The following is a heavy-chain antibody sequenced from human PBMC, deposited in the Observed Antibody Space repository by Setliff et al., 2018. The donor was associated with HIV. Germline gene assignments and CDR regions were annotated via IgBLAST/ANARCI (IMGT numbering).Heavy chain of an antibody. V-gene: IGHV1-69*13. Sequence: AASVKVSCKASGGTFSRLAISWVRQAPGQGLEWMGGIIPIYGTVNYAQKFQGRVTITADESTTTAYMELSSLRSEDTAVYYCATSPRGTYYDILTGLPRGYFDPWGQGTQVTVSS. D-gene: IGHD3-9*01. CDR3: ATSPRGTYYDILTGLPRGYFDP. CDR1: GGTFSRLA. J-gene: IGHJ5*02. CDR2: IIPIYGTV.